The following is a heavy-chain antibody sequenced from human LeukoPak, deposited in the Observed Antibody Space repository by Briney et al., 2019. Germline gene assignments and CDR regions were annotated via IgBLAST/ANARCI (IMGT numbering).Heavy chain of an antibody. CDR2: INHSGGT. CDR3: ARDSGMAPGY. V-gene: IGHV4-34*01. D-gene: IGHD5-24*01. CDR1: GGSFSGYY. Sequence: SETLSLTCAVYGGSFSGYYWSWIRQPPGKGLEWIGEINHSGGTNYNPSLKSRVTISVDTSKDQFSLKLSSVTAADTAVYYCARDSGMAPGYWGQGTLVTVSS. J-gene: IGHJ4*02.